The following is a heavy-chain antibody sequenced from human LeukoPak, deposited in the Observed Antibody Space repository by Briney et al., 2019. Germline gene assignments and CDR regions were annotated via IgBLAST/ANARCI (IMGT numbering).Heavy chain of an antibody. Sequence: GGSLRLSCAASGFTFRNHWMHWVRHAPRKGLVWVSHINGDGSSATYADCVKGRFTISRDNAKNTLYLQMNSLRAEDTAVYYCVRGGFGSGLDYWGQGTLVTVSS. J-gene: IGHJ4*02. CDR1: GFTFRNHW. V-gene: IGHV3-74*01. CDR3: VRGGFGSGLDY. CDR2: INGDGSSA. D-gene: IGHD6-19*01.